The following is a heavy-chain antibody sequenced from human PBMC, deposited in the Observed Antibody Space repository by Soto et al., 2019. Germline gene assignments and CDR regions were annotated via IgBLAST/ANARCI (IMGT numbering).Heavy chain of an antibody. D-gene: IGHD2-15*01. V-gene: IGHV3-23*01. J-gene: IGHJ4*02. Sequence: PVGSLRLSCASSVFTFSSYAMSCVRQSPGKWLEWVSAISGSGGSTYYADSVKGRFTISRDNSKNTLYLQMNSLRAEDTAVYYCAKGLVVLPLEYWGQGTLVNVSS. CDR1: VFTFSSYA. CDR3: AKGLVVLPLEY. CDR2: ISGSGGST.